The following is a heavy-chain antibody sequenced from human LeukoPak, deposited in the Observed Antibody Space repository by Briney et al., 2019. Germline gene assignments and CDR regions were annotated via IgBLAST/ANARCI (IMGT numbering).Heavy chain of an antibody. J-gene: IGHJ4*02. V-gene: IGHV4-34*01. CDR3: ARPRGYSSGWYYFDY. Sequence: PSETLSLTCAVYGGSFSGYYWGWIRQTPGKGLEWIGEINHSGSTNYNPSLKSRVTISVDTSKNQFSLKLSSVTAADMAVYYCARPRGYSSGWYYFDYWGQGTLVTVSS. D-gene: IGHD6-19*01. CDR1: GGSFSGYY. CDR2: INHSGST.